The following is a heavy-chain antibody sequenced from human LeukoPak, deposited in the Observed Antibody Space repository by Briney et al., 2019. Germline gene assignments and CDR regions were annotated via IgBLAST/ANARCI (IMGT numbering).Heavy chain of an antibody. V-gene: IGHV4-38-2*02. CDR3: ARDHHTGEGTHN. D-gene: IGHD3-16*01. J-gene: IGHJ4*02. Sequence: PSGTLSLTCTVSGYPISSGYYWGWIRQPPGKGLEWIGSVYHSGSTYYNPSLKSRVTISVDTSKNQFSLKLGSVTAADSAVYYCARDHHTGEGTHNWGQGTLVTVSS. CDR1: GYPISSGYY. CDR2: VYHSGST.